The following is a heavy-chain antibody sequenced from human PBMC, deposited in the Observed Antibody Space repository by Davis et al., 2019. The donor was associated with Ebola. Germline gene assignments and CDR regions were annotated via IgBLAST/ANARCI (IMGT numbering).Heavy chain of an antibody. Sequence: PSETLSLTCTVSGGSISSGGYYWSWIRQHPGKGLEWIGYIYYSGSTYYNPSLKSRVTISVDTSKNQFSLKLSSVTAADTAVYYCAREVVVAATRYYYYGMDVWGQGTTVTVSS. J-gene: IGHJ6*02. CDR1: GGSISSGGYY. D-gene: IGHD2-15*01. CDR3: AREVVVAATRYYYYGMDV. V-gene: IGHV4-31*03. CDR2: IYYSGST.